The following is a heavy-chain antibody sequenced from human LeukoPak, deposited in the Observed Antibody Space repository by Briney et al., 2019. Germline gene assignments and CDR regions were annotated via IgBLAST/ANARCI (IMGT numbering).Heavy chain of an antibody. Sequence: PGGSLTPSCVASGSTFSSNGMHWVRQAAGKGLEWVSGIDTAGAPCYPGSVKGRFTISRENAKNSLYLQMNSLTAGDTAVYYCARGYGSGSYAGMDVWGKGTTVTVSS. D-gene: IGHD3-10*01. CDR3: ARGYGSGSYAGMDV. V-gene: IGHV3-13*05. CDR1: GSTFSSNG. CDR2: IDTAGAP. J-gene: IGHJ6*04.